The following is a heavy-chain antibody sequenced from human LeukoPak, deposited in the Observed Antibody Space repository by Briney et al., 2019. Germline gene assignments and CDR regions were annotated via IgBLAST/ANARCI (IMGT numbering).Heavy chain of an antibody. V-gene: IGHV3-23*01. CDR3: AKRDYYDSSGYAPLFDY. CDR2: ISGNGGKI. J-gene: IGHJ4*02. D-gene: IGHD3-22*01. CDR1: GFTFSSYS. Sequence: PGGSLRLSCAASGFTFSSYSMNWVRQAPGKGLEWVSGISGNGGKIYYADSVKGRFTISRDNSKNTLYLQMNSLRGEDTAVYFCAKRDYYDSSGYAPLFDYWGQGTLVTVSP.